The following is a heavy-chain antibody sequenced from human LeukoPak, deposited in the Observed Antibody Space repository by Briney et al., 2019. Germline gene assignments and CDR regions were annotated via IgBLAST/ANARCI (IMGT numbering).Heavy chain of an antibody. V-gene: IGHV3-64*01. J-gene: IGHJ4*02. CDR2: ISSNGGST. D-gene: IGHD2-2*02. Sequence: GGSLRLSCAASGFTFSSYAMHWVRQAPGKGLEYDSAISSNGGSTYYANSVKGRFTISRDNSKNTLYLQMGSLRAEDMAVYYCARSYCSSTSCYNALTYFDYWGQGTLVTVSS. CDR1: GFTFSSYA. CDR3: ARSYCSSTSCYNALTYFDY.